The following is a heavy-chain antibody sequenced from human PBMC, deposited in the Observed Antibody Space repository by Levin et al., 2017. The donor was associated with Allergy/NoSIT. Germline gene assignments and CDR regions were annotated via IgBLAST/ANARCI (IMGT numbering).Heavy chain of an antibody. CDR3: ARSETAMIGAFDY. J-gene: IGHJ4*02. V-gene: IGHV3-30*03. CDR1: GFTFSSYG. D-gene: IGHD5-18*01. CDR2: VSYDGSSK. Sequence: PGESLKISCAASGFTFSSYGMHWVRQAPGKGLEWVGIVSYDGSSKYYEDSVKGRFMISRDNSKNTLFLQMNSLRNEDTGIYYCARSETAMIGAFDYWGQGILVTVAS.